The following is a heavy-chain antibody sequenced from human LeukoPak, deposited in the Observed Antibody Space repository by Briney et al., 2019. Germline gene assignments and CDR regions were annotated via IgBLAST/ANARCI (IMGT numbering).Heavy chain of an antibody. CDR2: INHSGST. Sequence: SETLSLTCAVYGGSFSGYYWSWIRQPPGKGLEWIGEINHSGSTNYNPSLKSRVTISVDTSKNQFSLKLSSVTAADTAVYYCAKEVVTSMEYDYWGQGTRVTASS. CDR1: GGSFSGYY. V-gene: IGHV4-34*01. CDR3: AKEVVTSMEYDY. J-gene: IGHJ4*02. D-gene: IGHD5-18*01.